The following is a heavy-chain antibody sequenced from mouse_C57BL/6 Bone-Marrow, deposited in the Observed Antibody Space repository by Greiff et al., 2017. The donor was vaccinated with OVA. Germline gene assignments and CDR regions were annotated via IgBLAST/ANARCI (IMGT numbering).Heavy chain of an antibody. D-gene: IGHD2-1*01. V-gene: IGHV1-64*01. CDR2: IHPNSGST. CDR3: ASSLLTLDY. CDR1: GYTFTSYW. J-gene: IGHJ2*01. Sequence: QVQLQQSGAELVKPGASVKLSCKASGYTFTSYWMYWVKQRPGQGLEWIGMIHPNSGSTNYNEKFKSKATLTVDKSSSTAYMQLSSLTSEDSAVYYCASSLLTLDYWGQGTTLTVSS.